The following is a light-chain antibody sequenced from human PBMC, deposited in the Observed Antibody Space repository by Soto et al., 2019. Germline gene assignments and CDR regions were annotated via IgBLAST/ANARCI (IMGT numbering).Light chain of an antibody. Sequence: EIVFTQSPGTLSLSTGARATLSCRASQSVSNNYLAWYQQKPGQAPRLLIYGASNRATGIPDRFSGSGSGTDFTLTIIRLEPEEFAVYYCQQYGSPGTVGKGKKVDIK. J-gene: IGKJ1*01. V-gene: IGKV3-20*01. CDR1: QSVSNNY. CDR2: GAS. CDR3: QQYGSPGT.